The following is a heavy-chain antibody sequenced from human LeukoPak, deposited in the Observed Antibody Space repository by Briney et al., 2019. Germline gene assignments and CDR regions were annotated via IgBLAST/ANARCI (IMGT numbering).Heavy chain of an antibody. CDR2: IYTSGST. Sequence: SETLSLTCTVSGGSISSYYWSWIRQPAGKGLEWIGRIYTSGSTNYNPSLKRRGTMSVDTSKNQFSLKLSSVPAADTAVYYCARQGSGNYLSPVNYWGQGTLVTVSS. CDR3: ARQGSGNYLSPVNY. D-gene: IGHD1-26*01. CDR1: GGSISSYY. J-gene: IGHJ4*02. V-gene: IGHV4-4*07.